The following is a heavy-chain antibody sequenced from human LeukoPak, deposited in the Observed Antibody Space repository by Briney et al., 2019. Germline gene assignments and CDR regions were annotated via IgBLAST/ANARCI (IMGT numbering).Heavy chain of an antibody. J-gene: IGHJ6*02. CDR2: ISYDGSNK. Sequence: GRSLRLSCAASGFTFSSYAMHWVRQAPGKGLEWVAVISYDGSNKYYADSVKGRFTISRDNSKNTLYLQMNSLRAEDTAVYYCARDRHPRARGSGWWPVGMDVWRQGTTVTVSS. V-gene: IGHV3-30-3*01. CDR3: ARDRHPRARGSGWWPVGMDV. CDR1: GFTFSSYA. D-gene: IGHD6-19*01.